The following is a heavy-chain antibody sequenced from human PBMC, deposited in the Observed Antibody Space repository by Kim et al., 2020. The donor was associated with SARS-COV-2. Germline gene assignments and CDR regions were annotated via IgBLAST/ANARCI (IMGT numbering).Heavy chain of an antibody. CDR1: GFTFDDYA. CDR2: ISWNSGSI. CDR3: AKGALRYFDWVQH. J-gene: IGHJ1*01. Sequence: GASLRLSCAASGFTFDDYAMHWVRQAPGKGLEWVSGISWNSGSIGYADSVKGRFTISRDNAKNSLYLQMNSLRAEDTALYYCAKGALRYFDWVQHWGQGT. V-gene: IGHV3-9*01. D-gene: IGHD3-9*01.